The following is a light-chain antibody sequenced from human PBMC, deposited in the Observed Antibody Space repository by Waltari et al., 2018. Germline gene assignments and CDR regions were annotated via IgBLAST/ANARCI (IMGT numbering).Light chain of an antibody. CDR1: KDIRKN. J-gene: IGKJ2*01. CDR3: QHYNNLPYT. Sequence: IQMTQSPSSLSASIGDRGTITCRASKDIRKNLSWFQERPGKAPKLLIYDASNLEAGVPSRFSGTGSGTDFSLTISSLQPEDSATYYCQHYNNLPYTFSRGTKLQIK. CDR2: DAS. V-gene: IGKV1-33*01.